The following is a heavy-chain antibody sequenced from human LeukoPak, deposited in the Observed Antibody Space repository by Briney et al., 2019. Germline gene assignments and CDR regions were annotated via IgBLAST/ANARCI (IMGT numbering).Heavy chain of an antibody. V-gene: IGHV4-39*07. CDR1: GGSISSSRSY. D-gene: IGHD4-11*01. CDR3: SREGYSCPNWFDT. CDR2: IYYNGDT. Sequence: SETLSLTCSVSGGSISSSRSYWGWIRQTPGKGLEWVGSIYYNGDTYYNPSFKSRVSMSVDPDKNQISLILTSVTAADTAVYYCSREGYSCPNWFDTWGQGTLVTVSS. J-gene: IGHJ5*02.